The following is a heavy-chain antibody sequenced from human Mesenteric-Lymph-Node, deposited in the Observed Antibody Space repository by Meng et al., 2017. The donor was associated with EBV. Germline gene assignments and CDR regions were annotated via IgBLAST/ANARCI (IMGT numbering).Heavy chain of an antibody. J-gene: IGHJ4*02. Sequence: VALVVSGGGVAQPGRSLRLACAASGFPFSYFTIHWVRQTPGKGLEWVAALSYDESAEYYADSVKGQFTISRDNSKNTLYLQMNSLRVDDTANYYCVKSPTSYSYDVYFDYWGQGTLVTVSS. CDR1: GFPFSYFT. CDR2: LSYDESAE. D-gene: IGHD5-18*01. V-gene: IGHV3-30*18. CDR3: VKSPTSYSYDVYFDY.